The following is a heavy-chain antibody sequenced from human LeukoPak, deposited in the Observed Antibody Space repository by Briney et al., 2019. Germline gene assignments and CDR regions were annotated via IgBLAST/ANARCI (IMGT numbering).Heavy chain of an antibody. Sequence: PSETLSLTCTVSDYSISSGYYWGWIRQSPGKGLEWIGSMYHSGSTYYNPSLKSRVTISVDTSKNQFLLMLSSVTAADPAVYYCARDPLVTRGSYRSIYFDYWGQGTLVTVSS. V-gene: IGHV4-38-2*02. D-gene: IGHD1-26*01. J-gene: IGHJ4*02. CDR1: DYSISSGYY. CDR2: MYHSGST. CDR3: ARDPLVTRGSYRSIYFDY.